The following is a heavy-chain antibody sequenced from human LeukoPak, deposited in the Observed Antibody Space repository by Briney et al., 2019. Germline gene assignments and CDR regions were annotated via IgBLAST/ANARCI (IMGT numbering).Heavy chain of an antibody. V-gene: IGHV3-30-3*01. CDR1: GFTFSSYA. D-gene: IGHD2-21*01. J-gene: IGHJ4*02. CDR3: ARALGGDYDY. Sequence: GRSLRLSCAASGFTFSSYAMHWVRQAPGKGLEWVAVISYDGSNKYYADSVKGRFTISRDNAKNSLYLQMNSLRAEDTALYYCARALGGDYDYWGQGTLVTVSS. CDR2: ISYDGSNK.